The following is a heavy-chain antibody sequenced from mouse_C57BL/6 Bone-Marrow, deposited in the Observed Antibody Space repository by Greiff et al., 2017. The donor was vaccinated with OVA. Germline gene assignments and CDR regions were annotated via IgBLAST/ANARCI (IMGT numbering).Heavy chain of an antibody. Sequence: SGPELVKPGASVKMSCKASGYTFTDYNMHWVKQSHGKSLEWIGYINPNNGGTSYNQKFKGKATLTVNKSSSTAYMELRSLTSEDSAVYYCAREGSYYGSSYVGYFDYWGQGTTLTVSS. D-gene: IGHD1-1*01. CDR3: AREGSYYGSSYVGYFDY. CDR1: GYTFTDYN. V-gene: IGHV1-22*01. J-gene: IGHJ2*01. CDR2: INPNNGGT.